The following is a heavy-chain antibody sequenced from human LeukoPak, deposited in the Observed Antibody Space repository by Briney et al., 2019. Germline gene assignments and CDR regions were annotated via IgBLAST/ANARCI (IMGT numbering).Heavy chain of an antibody. V-gene: IGHV4-59*01. D-gene: IGHD1-26*01. CDR3: ARAGTYSGSYPFDY. CDR1: GGSISSYY. J-gene: IGHJ4*02. Sequence: SQTLSLTCTVSGGSISSYYWSWIRQPPGKGLEWIGYIYYSGSTNYNPSLKSRVTISVDTSKNQFSLKLSSVTAADTAVYYCARAGTYSGSYPFDYWGQGTLVTVSS. CDR2: IYYSGST.